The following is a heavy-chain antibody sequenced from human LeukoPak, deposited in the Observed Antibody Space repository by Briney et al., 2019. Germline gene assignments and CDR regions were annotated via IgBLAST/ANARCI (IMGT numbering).Heavy chain of an antibody. Sequence: GASVKVSCKASGYTFTGYYMHWVRQAPGQGLEWMGWINPNSGGTNYAQKFQGRVTMTRDTSISTAYMELSRLRSDDTAVYYCARDSEQWLPVDDAFDIWGQGTMVTVSS. CDR1: GYTFTGYY. CDR2: INPNSGGT. CDR3: ARDSEQWLPVDDAFDI. D-gene: IGHD6-19*01. J-gene: IGHJ3*02. V-gene: IGHV1-2*02.